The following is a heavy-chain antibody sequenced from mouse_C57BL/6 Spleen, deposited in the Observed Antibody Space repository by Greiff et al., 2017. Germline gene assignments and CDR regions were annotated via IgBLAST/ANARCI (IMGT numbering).Heavy chain of an antibody. D-gene: IGHD2-4*01. CDR3: ARWGLRFDY. Sequence: QVQLQQPGAELVRPGSSVKLSCKASGYTFTSYWMHLVKQRPIQGLEWIGNIDPSDSETHSNQKFKDKATLTVDKSSSTAYMQLSSLTSEDSAVYYCARWGLRFDYWGQGTTLTVSS. CDR2: IDPSDSET. V-gene: IGHV1-52*01. J-gene: IGHJ2*01. CDR1: GYTFTSYW.